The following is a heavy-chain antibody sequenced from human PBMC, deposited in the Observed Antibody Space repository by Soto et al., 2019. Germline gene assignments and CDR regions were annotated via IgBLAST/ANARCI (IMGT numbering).Heavy chain of an antibody. V-gene: IGHV3-11*01. CDR1: GFTFSDYY. Sequence: TGGSLRLCCAASGFTFSDYYMSWIRQAPGKGLEWVSYISSSGSTIYYADSVKGRFTISRDNAKNSLYLQMNSLRAEDTAVYYCARVFKYSRPEWPFMHVSGKATTVTGSS. CDR3: ARVFKYSRPEWPFMHV. D-gene: IGHD6-6*01. CDR2: ISSSGSTI. J-gene: IGHJ6*03.